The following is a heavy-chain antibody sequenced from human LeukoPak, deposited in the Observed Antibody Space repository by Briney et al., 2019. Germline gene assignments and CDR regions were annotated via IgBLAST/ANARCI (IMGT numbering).Heavy chain of an antibody. D-gene: IGHD2-15*01. J-gene: IGHJ5*02. CDR2: IIPILGIA. V-gene: IGHV1-69*04. CDR1: GGTFSSYA. Sequence: SVKVSCKASGGTFSSYAISWVRQAPGQGLEWMGRIIPILGIANYAQKFQGRVTITADKSTSTAYMELSSLRSEDTAVYYCARDKVVVAATVWFDPWGQGTLVTVSS. CDR3: ARDKVVVAATVWFDP.